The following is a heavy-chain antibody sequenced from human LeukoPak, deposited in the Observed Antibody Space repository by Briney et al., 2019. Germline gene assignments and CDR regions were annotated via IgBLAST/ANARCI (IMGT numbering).Heavy chain of an antibody. CDR3: ARIPGGSYGDYYYYYGMDV. J-gene: IGHJ6*02. CDR1: GFSLSTSGMC. V-gene: IGHV2-70*11. D-gene: IGHD1-26*01. CDR2: IDWDDDK. Sequence: SGPTLVKPTQTLTLTCTFSGFSLSTSGMCVSWIRQPPGKALEWLARIDWDDDKYYSTSLKTRLTISKDTSKNQVVLTMTNMDPVDTATYYCARIPGGSYGDYYYYYGMDVWGQGTTVTVSS.